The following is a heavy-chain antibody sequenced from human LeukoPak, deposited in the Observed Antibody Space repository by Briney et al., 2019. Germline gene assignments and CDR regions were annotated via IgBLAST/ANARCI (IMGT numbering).Heavy chain of an antibody. CDR3: ARGQGLFTDY. J-gene: IGHJ4*02. CDR2: IRFDGSNQ. CDR1: GFTFSSYG. Sequence: GGSLRLSCAASGFTFSSYGIHWVRQAPGKGLEWVAFIRFDGSNQYYADSVKGRFTISRDNSENTLYLEMNSLRPEDTAVYYCARGQGLFTDYWGQGTLVTVSS. D-gene: IGHD3-22*01. V-gene: IGHV3-30*02.